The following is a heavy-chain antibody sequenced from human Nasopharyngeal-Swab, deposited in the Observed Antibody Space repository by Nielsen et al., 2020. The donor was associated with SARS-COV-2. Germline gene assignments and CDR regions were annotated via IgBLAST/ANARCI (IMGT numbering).Heavy chain of an antibody. J-gene: IGHJ6*03. V-gene: IGHV1-24*01. Sequence: WVRQAPGQGLEWMGGFDPGDGETIYAQKFQGRVTMTEDTSTDTAYMELSSLRSEDTAVYYCATAGPAATDYYYMDVWGKGTTVTVSS. D-gene: IGHD2-2*01. CDR2: FDPGDGET. CDR3: ATAGPAATDYYYMDV.